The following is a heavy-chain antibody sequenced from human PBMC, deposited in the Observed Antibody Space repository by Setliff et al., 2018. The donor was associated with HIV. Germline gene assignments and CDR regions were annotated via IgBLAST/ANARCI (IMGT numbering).Heavy chain of an antibody. Sequence: ASVKVSCKASGYIFANYIISWVRQAPGQGLEWMGWIRAYNGNTNYAQRLQGRATLTTDTSTSTAYMELRSLRSDDTAVYYCASGSSGWYSGFDYWGQGTLVTVSS. D-gene: IGHD6-19*01. J-gene: IGHJ4*02. CDR3: ASGSSGWYSGFDY. CDR1: GYIFANYI. V-gene: IGHV1-18*01. CDR2: IRAYNGNT.